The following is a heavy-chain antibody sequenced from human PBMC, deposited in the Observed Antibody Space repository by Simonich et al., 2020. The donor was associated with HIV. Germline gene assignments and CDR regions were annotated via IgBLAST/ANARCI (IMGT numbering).Heavy chain of an antibody. D-gene: IGHD5-12*01. CDR1: GGSFSGYY. CDR2: IDHSEST. CDR3: ARRSGYDLDY. V-gene: IGHV4-34*01. Sequence: QVHLQQWGAGLLTPSETLSLTCAVYGGSFSGYYWNWIRQPPGKGMEWIGEIDHSESTNYNPSRKSRVTISVDTSKNQFSLKLSSVTAADTAVYYCARRSGYDLDYWGQGTLVTVSS. J-gene: IGHJ4*02.